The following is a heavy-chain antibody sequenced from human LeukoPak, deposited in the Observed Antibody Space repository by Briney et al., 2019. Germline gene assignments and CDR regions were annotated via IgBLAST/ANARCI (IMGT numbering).Heavy chain of an antibody. J-gene: IGHJ4*02. CDR2: IKQDGSEK. Sequence: GGSLRLSCAASGFTFSGSWMSWVRQAPGKVLEWVANIKQDGSEKYYVDSVKGRFTISRDNAQNSLYLQMNSLRAEDTAVYYCARLNGEVTVFGYWGQGTLVTVSS. CDR3: ARLNGEVTVFGY. D-gene: IGHD2-8*01. CDR1: GFTFSGSW. V-gene: IGHV3-7*01.